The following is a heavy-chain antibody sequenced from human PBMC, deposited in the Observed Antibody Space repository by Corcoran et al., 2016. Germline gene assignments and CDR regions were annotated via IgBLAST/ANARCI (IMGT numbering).Heavy chain of an antibody. V-gene: IGHV3-21*01. CDR2: ISRSSDYI. Sequence: EVHLVESGGGLVKPGGSLRLSCAASGFTFSSYSMNWVRQAPGKGLEWVSSISRSSDYIYYADSMKGRFTISRDNAKNSLFLQMNSLRAEDTALYFCARDTSLTTLYGMDVWGQGTTVTVSS. CDR3: ARDTSLTTLYGMDV. D-gene: IGHD4-17*01. CDR1: GFTFSSYS. J-gene: IGHJ6*02.